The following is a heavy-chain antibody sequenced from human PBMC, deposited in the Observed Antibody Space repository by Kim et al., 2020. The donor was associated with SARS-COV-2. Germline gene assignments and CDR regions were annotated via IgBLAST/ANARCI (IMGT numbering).Heavy chain of an antibody. CDR3: ARVGLGARGAFDI. V-gene: IGHV4-4*02. CDR1: GGSISSINL. J-gene: IGHJ3*02. Sequence: SETLSLTCVFSGGSISSINLWSWVRQPPGKGVDFLLDLYPRGIPNYNPSLTRLFTISVDKSKNQFSLKLSSVTAADTAVYYCARVGLGARGAFDIWGQGTMVTVSS. CDR2: LYPRGIP. D-gene: IGHD5-12*01.